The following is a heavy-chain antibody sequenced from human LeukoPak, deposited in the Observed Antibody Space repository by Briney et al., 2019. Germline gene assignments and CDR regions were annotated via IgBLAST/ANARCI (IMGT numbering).Heavy chain of an antibody. D-gene: IGHD6-6*01. V-gene: IGHV3-74*01. CDR2: INSDGSST. CDR1: GFAFSSYW. J-gene: IGHJ6*03. CDR3: ARALEYSSSSPLDYYYYMDV. Sequence: PGGSLRLSCAASGFAFSSYWVHWVRQAPGKGLVWVSRINSDGSSTTYADSVKGRFTISRDNAKNSLYLQMNSLRAEDTAVYYCARALEYSSSSPLDYYYYMDVWGKGTTVTVSS.